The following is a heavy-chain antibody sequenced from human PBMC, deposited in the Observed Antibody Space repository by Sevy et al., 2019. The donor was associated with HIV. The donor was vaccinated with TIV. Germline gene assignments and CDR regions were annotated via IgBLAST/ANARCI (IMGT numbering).Heavy chain of an antibody. V-gene: IGHV3-30*18. D-gene: IGHD1-26*01. CDR2: ISYDGSKK. CDR1: GFTFSSYG. CDR3: AKDGRRGNLKPGLH. Sequence: GGSLRLSCAASGFTFSSYGMHWVRQAPGKGLEWVTVISYDGSKKYYADSVKGRFTISRDNSKNTIYLQMNSLRPEETAVYYCAKDGRRGNLKPGLHWGQGTLVTVSS. J-gene: IGHJ4*02.